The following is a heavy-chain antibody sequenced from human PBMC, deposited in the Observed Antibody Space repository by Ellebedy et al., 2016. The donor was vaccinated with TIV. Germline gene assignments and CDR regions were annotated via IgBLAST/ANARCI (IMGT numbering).Heavy chain of an antibody. Sequence: GESLKISXAASGFTFSSYGMHWVRQAPGKGLEWVAVISYDGSNKYYADSVKGRFTISRDNSKNTLYLQMNSLRAEDTAVYYCAKWVGGWFDPWGQGTLVTVSS. V-gene: IGHV3-30*18. D-gene: IGHD3-16*01. J-gene: IGHJ5*02. CDR2: ISYDGSNK. CDR1: GFTFSSYG. CDR3: AKWVGGWFDP.